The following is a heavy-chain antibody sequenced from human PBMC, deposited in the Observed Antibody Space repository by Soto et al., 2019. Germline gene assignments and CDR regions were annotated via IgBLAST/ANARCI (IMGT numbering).Heavy chain of an antibody. Sequence: SETLSLTCAVYGGSFSGYYWSWIRQPPGKGLEWIGEINHSGSTNYNPSLKSRVTISVDTSKNQFSLKLSSVTAADTAVYYCAGYGSGSYYSRHYYYYGMDVWGQGTTVTVS. CDR3: AGYGSGSYYSRHYYYYGMDV. D-gene: IGHD3-10*01. V-gene: IGHV4-34*01. CDR2: INHSGST. CDR1: GGSFSGYY. J-gene: IGHJ6*02.